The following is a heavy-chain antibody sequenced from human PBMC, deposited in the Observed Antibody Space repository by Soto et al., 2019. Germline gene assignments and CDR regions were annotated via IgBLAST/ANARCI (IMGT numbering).Heavy chain of an antibody. V-gene: IGHV3-15*07. J-gene: IGHJ4*01. D-gene: IGHD3-22*01. Sequence: GGSLRLSCAASGFTFSNAWINWVRQAPGKGLEWVGRIKSKTDGGTTDYAEPVKGRFAISRDDSNNMVYLQMNSLKIEDTSVYYCATDSYSTIIIVRFDYWGHGTLVTVSS. CDR2: IKSKTDGGTT. CDR1: GFTFSNAW. CDR3: ATDSYSTIIIVRFDY.